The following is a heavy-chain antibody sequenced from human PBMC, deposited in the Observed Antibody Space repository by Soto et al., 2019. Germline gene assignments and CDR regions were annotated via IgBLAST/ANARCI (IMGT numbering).Heavy chain of an antibody. CDR3: ARRYGGTLDD. V-gene: IGHV4-59*08. CDR1: GGSISSYY. D-gene: IGHD4-17*01. Sequence: QVQLQESGPGLVKPSETLSLTCTVSGGSISSYYWSWIRQPPGKGLEWIGYIYYSGSTNYNPSLKSRVTIAVDTSKNQFSRKLSSVTAADTAVYYCARRYGGTLDDWGQGTLVTVSS. CDR2: IYYSGST. J-gene: IGHJ4*02.